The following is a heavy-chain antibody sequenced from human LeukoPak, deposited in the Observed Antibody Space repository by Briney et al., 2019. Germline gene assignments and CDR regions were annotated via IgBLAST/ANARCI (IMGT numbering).Heavy chain of an antibody. D-gene: IGHD3-9*01. J-gene: IGHJ6*03. CDR3: AKDLEVGRYFDLTGYYYYMDV. V-gene: IGHV3-23*01. CDR2: ISGSGGST. Sequence: GGSLRLSCAASGFTFSSYAMSWVRQAPGKGLEWVSAISGSGGSTYYADSVKGRFTISRDNSKNTLYLQMNSLRAEDTAVYYCAKDLEVGRYFDLTGYYYYMDVWGKGTTVTVSS. CDR1: GFTFSSYA.